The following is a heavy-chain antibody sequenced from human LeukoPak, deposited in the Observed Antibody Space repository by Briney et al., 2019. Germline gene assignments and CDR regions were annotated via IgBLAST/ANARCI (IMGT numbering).Heavy chain of an antibody. CDR1: GFTFDDYA. CDR2: ISWNSGTI. J-gene: IGHJ6*03. Sequence: GGSLRLSCAASGFTFDDYAMHWVRQAPGKGLEWVSGISWNSGTIGYADSVKGRFTISRDNARNSLYLQMNSLRAEDTALYYCAKDAGGFYYYYMGVWGKGTTVTISS. D-gene: IGHD3-16*01. V-gene: IGHV3-9*01. CDR3: AKDAGGFYYYYMGV.